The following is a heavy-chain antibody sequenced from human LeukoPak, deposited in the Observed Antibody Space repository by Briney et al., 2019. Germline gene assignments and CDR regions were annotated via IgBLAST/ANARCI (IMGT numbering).Heavy chain of an antibody. CDR2: ISSSSSYI. Sequence: TGGSLRLSCAASGFTFSSYSMNWVRQAPGKGLEWVSSISSSSSYIYYADSVKGRFTISRDNAKNSLYLQMNSLGAEDTAVYYCARDPLSGVGWFDPWGQGTLVTVSS. D-gene: IGHD3-9*01. CDR3: ARDPLSGVGWFDP. J-gene: IGHJ5*02. V-gene: IGHV3-21*01. CDR1: GFTFSSYS.